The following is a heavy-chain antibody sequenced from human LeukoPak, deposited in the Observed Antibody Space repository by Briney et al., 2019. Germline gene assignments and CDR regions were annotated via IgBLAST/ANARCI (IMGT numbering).Heavy chain of an antibody. J-gene: IGHJ4*02. CDR2: IYSSGST. V-gene: IGHV4-59*01. Sequence: SETLSLTCTVSGGSIRGYYWSWIRQPPGKGLEWIGYIYSSGSTNYNPSPKSRVTMSVDTSKNQFSLKVSSVTAADTALYYCAKPAKADYTDYWGQGTLVTVSS. CDR1: GGSIRGYY. CDR3: AKPAKADYTDY.